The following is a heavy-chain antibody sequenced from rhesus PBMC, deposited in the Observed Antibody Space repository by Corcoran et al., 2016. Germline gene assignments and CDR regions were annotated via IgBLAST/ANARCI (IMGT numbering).Heavy chain of an antibody. D-gene: IGHD2-33*01. J-gene: IGHJ5-1*01. CDR2: IYGSSGGT. CDR3: WLDRFDV. CDR1: GGSISDDLY. Sequence: QVQLQESGPGLVKPSETLSLTCAVSGGSISDDLYWRWNRQPPGKGLEWIGYIYGSSGGTNYNPYLKNRVTISIDTSKNQFSLNLNSVTAADTAVYYWWLDRFDVWGAGVLVTVSS. V-gene: IGHV4-106*01.